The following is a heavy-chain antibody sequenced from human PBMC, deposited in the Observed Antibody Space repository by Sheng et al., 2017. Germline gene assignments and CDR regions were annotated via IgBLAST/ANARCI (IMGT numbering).Heavy chain of an antibody. CDR2: IIPTFGTV. J-gene: IGHJ3*02. CDR3: ARVWGTSVTSGDTFDI. V-gene: IGHV1-69*14. D-gene: IGHD4-17*01. CDR1: GVTFSSYA. Sequence: QVQLVQSGAEVKKPGSSVKVSCEASGVTFSSYAISWVRQAPGQGLEWMGMIIPTFGTVNYAQKFQGRVTITADKSTSTAYMELSSLTSEDSAVYFCARVWGTSVTSGDTFDIWGQGTMVTVSS.